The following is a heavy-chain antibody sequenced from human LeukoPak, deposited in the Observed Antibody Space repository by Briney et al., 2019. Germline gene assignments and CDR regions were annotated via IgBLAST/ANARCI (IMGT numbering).Heavy chain of an antibody. D-gene: IGHD3-22*01. J-gene: IGHJ3*02. CDR3: ASPSKLVISRGGFDI. V-gene: IGHV4-39*01. CDR2: IYFSET. CDR1: GASFSDNTYY. Sequence: SETLSLTCTVSGASFSDNTYYWAWIRQPPGKGLEWIGSIYFSETKYNPSLKSRITISGDTSKNQFSLKLSSVTAADTAVYYCASPSKLVISRGGFDIWGQGTLVTVSA.